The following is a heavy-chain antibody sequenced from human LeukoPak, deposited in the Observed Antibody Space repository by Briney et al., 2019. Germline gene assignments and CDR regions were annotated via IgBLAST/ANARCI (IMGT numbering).Heavy chain of an antibody. CDR1: GYSISSGYY. CDR2: IYHSGST. V-gene: IGHV4-38-2*02. Sequence: SETLSLTCTVSGYSISSGYYWGWIRQPPGKGLEWIGSIYHSGSTYYNPSLKSRVTISVDTSKNQFSLKLSSVTAADTAVYYCARGEAVAGTPFDPWGQGTLVIVSS. CDR3: ARGEAVAGTPFDP. D-gene: IGHD6-19*01. J-gene: IGHJ5*02.